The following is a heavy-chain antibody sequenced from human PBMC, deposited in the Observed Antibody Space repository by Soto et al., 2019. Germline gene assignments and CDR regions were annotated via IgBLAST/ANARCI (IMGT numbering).Heavy chain of an antibody. V-gene: IGHV4-59*08. CDR2: IYYSGST. D-gene: IGHD1-26*01. CDR3: ARHGLVGATSYYYYYGMDV. Sequence: SETLPLTCTVSGGSISSDYWSWIRQPPGKGLEWIGYIYYSGSTNYNPSLKSRVTISVDTSKNQFSLKLSSVTAADTAVYYCARHGLVGATSYYYYYGMDVWGQGTTVT. CDR1: GGSISSDY. J-gene: IGHJ6*02.